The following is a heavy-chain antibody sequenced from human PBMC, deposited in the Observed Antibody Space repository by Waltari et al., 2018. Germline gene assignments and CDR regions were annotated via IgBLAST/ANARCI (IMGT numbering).Heavy chain of an antibody. J-gene: IGHJ4*02. D-gene: IGHD3-22*01. CDR1: GFLFSNYN. V-gene: IGHV3-21*06. Sequence: VHLVESGGGLVKSGGSLRLSCAASGFLFSNYNMDWVRQAPGKGRGLVSSISRDGKYIHYADSVKGRFTVSRDNAKSSLFVQMNSLRAEDTAVYYCAREYYYDGSTYDHWGQGTLVTVSS. CDR3: AREYYYDGSTYDH. CDR2: ISRDGKYI.